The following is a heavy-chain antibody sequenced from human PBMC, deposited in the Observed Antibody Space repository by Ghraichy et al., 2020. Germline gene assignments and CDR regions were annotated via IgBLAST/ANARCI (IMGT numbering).Heavy chain of an antibody. CDR2: IYYSGSA. V-gene: IGHV4-39*01. CDR1: GGSISSSSDY. D-gene: IGHD2/OR15-2a*01. J-gene: IGHJ6*02. CDR3: ARHLSFYYGMDV. Sequence: SETLSLTCTVSGGSISSSSDYWGWIRQPPGKGLEWIGSIYYSGSAYYNPSLKSRVTISVDTSKNQFSLKLSSVTAADTAVYYCARHLSFYYGMDVWGQGTTVTVSS.